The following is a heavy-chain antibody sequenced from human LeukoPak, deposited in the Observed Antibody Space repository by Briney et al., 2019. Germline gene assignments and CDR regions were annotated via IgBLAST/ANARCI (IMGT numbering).Heavy chain of an antibody. CDR2: ISSSSSTI. J-gene: IGHJ4*02. CDR3: ARDKDNCDFDY. D-gene: IGHD1-20*01. V-gene: IGHV3-48*01. CDR1: GFTFSSYS. Sequence: GGSLRLSCAASGFTFSSYSMNWVRQAPGKGLEWVSYISSSSSTIYYADSVKGRFTISRDNAKNSLYLQMNSLRAEDTAVYYCARDKDNCDFDYWGQGTLVTVSS.